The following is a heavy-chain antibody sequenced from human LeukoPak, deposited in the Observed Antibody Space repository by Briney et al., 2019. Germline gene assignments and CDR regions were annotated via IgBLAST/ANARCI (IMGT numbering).Heavy chain of an antibody. D-gene: IGHD1-26*01. CDR3: AKVWSVGATIYYFAY. V-gene: IGHV3-23*01. CDR1: CFTFSCYV. J-gene: IGHJ4*02. CDR2: ISGSGGST. Sequence: GAPLRLSWAAGCFTFSCYVIRVVHQAAGKGVEWVSAISGSGGSTYYADFLKGRFTISRDNSKNTLYLQMNRVRGEDTGVYYCAKVWSVGATIYYFAYWGEGPLVTVS.